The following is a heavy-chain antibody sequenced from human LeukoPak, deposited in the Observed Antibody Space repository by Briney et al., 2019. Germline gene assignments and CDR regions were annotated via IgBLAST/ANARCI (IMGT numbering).Heavy chain of an antibody. CDR2: IYYSGST. D-gene: IGHD5-18*01. CDR3: ARVRWLHLWSNFDY. J-gene: IGHJ4*02. V-gene: IGHV4-59*01. Sequence: PSETLSLTCSVSGDSISNYYWNWIRQPPGKGLEWIGDIYYSGSTYYNPSLKSRVAISVDTSRNQFSLKLTSVTAADTAVYYCARVRWLHLWSNFDYWGQGALVTVSS. CDR1: GDSISNYY.